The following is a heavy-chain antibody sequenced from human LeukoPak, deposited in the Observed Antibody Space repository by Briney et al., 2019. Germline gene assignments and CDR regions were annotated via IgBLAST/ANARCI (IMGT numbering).Heavy chain of an antibody. D-gene: IGHD3-22*01. J-gene: IGHJ1*01. V-gene: IGHV3-33*01. CDR3: AREIYDSSGPIYQH. CDR2: IWYDGSNK. Sequence: PGGSLRLSCAASGFTFSSYGMHWVRQAPGKGLEWVAVIWYDGSNKYYADSVKGRFTISRDNSKNPLYLQMNSLRAEDTAVYYCAREIYDSSGPIYQHWGQRTLVTVSS. CDR1: GFTFSSYG.